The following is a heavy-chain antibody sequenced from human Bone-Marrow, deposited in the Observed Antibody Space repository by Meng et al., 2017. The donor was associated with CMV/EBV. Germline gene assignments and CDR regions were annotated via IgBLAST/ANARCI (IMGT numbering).Heavy chain of an antibody. CDR2: IYSCGST. CDR3: ARGNFDY. D-gene: IGHD2/OR15-2a*01. V-gene: IGHV3-66*03. Sequence: GESLKISCAASGFTVSSNYMSWVRQAPGKGLEWVSVIYSCGSTYYADTVKGRFTISRDNAKISVYLQMNYLRAEDTAVYYCARGNFDYWGQGTGVTVSS. J-gene: IGHJ4*02. CDR1: GFTVSSNY.